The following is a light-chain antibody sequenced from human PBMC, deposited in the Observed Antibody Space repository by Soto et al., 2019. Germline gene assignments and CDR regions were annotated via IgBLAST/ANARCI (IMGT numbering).Light chain of an antibody. CDR2: YDD. V-gene: IGLV1-36*01. J-gene: IGLJ1*01. Sequence: SVLTQPPSVSEAPRQRVTISCSGSSSNIGNNAVNWYQQLPGKAPKLLIYYDDLLPSGVSDRFSGSKSGTSASLAISGLQSEDEADYYCATWDDRLNGHVFGTGNKVTVL. CDR1: SSNIGNNA. CDR3: ATWDDRLNGHV.